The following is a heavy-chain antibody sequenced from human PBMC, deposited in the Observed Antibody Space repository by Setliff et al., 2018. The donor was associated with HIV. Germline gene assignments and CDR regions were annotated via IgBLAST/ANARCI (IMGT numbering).Heavy chain of an antibody. CDR2: VNPSSGST. CDR1: GYTFTSYY. D-gene: IGHD6-6*01. CDR3: ARDPAPSSSASYFQH. V-gene: IGHV1-46*01. J-gene: IGHJ1*01. Sequence: ASVKVSCKASGYTFTSYYMHWVRQAPGQGLEWMGIVNPSSGSTTYAQKFQGRVTMTRDTSTSTVYMELSSLRSEDTAVYYCARDPAPSSSASYFQHWGQGTLVTVSS.